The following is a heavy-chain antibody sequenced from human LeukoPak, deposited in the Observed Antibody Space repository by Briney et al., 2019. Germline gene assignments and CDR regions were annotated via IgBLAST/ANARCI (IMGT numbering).Heavy chain of an antibody. CDR1: GGSISSGGYY. V-gene: IGHV4-61*08. CDR2: IYYSGNT. D-gene: IGHD3-10*01. CDR3: ARVGGGNYYFYGMDV. J-gene: IGHJ6*02. Sequence: SETLSLTCTVSGGSISSGGYYWSWIRQHPGKGLEWIGYIYYSGNTNYNPSLKSRVTISVDTSKDQFSLSLSPVTAADTAVYYCARVGGGNYYFYGMDVWGQGTTVTVSS.